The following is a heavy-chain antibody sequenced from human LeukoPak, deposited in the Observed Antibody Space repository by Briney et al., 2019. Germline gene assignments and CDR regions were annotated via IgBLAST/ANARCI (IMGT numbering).Heavy chain of an antibody. D-gene: IGHD4-23*01. CDR2: ISHSGST. CDR3: ARLRDGDYGGYFDY. Sequence: SETLSLTCTVSGGSISSYYWSWIRQSPGKGLEWIGHISHSGSTKYSSSLKSRAITSSDTSKNQFSLKLSSVTAADTALYYCARLRDGDYGGYFDYWGQGTLVTASS. CDR1: GGSISSYY. J-gene: IGHJ4*02. V-gene: IGHV4-59*08.